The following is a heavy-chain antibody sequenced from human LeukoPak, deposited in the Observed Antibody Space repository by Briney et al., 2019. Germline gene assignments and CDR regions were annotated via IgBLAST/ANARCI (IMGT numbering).Heavy chain of an antibody. V-gene: IGHV4-34*01. CDR2: INHSGST. D-gene: IGHD2-2*01. CDR1: GGPFSGFF. CDR3: ARASSYNYAARYNPAWFGP. J-gene: IGHJ5*02. Sequence: NSSETLSLTCADYGGPFSGFFWSWIRQPPGKGLEWIGEINHSGSTSYNPSLKSRVTISIDTSKKQFSLKLTSVTAADTAVYYCARASSYNYAARYNPAWFGPWGQGTLVTVSS.